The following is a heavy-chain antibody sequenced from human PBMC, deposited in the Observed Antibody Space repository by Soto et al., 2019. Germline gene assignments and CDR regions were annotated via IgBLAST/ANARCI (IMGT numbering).Heavy chain of an antibody. CDR3: ASPHCTNGVCRPYYYSGLDV. CDR1: GYTFTGYY. V-gene: IGHV1-2*02. Sequence: ASVKVSCKASGYTFTGYYMHWVRQAPGQGLEWMGWINPNSGGTNYAQKFQGRVTMTRDTSISTAYMELSRLRSDDTAVYYCASPHCTNGVCRPYYYSGLDVWGQGNTVIFYS. D-gene: IGHD2-8*01. J-gene: IGHJ6*02. CDR2: INPNSGGT.